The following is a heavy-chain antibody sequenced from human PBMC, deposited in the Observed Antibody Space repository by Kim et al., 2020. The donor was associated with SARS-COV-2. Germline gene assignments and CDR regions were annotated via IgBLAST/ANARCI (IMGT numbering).Heavy chain of an antibody. Sequence: AASVKGRFTFSRDNSKNTLYLQMNSLRVEDTALYYCARPDCSGGSCFFDYWGQGTLVTVSS. J-gene: IGHJ4*02. D-gene: IGHD2-15*01. CDR3: ARPDCSGGSCFFDY. V-gene: IGHV3-30*01.